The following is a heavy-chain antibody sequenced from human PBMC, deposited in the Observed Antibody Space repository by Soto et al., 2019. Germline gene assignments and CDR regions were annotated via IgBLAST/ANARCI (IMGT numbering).Heavy chain of an antibody. J-gene: IGHJ6*02. D-gene: IGHD3-3*01. Sequence: ASVKVSCKASGVTFSNYAISWVRQAPGQGPEWMGGIIPMYGAPNNAQKFQGRVTITADKSTKKVYMELKSLRSEDTAVYYCAKKGEFWVRGLAVWGQGPTVTVSS. CDR1: GVTFSNYA. CDR2: IIPMYGAP. V-gene: IGHV1-69*06. CDR3: AKKGEFWVRGLAV.